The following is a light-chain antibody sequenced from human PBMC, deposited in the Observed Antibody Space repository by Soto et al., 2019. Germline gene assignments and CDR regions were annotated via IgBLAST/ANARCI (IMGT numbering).Light chain of an antibody. V-gene: IGLV2-14*01. CDR3: SSYTSSSTLL. CDR1: SSDVGGYNY. Sequence: QSALTQPASVSGSPGQALTISCTGTSSDVGGYNYVSWYQQNPGKAPKLMIYEVSNRPSGVSNRFSGSKSGNTASLTISGLQAEDEADYYCSSYTSSSTLLFGGGTQLTVL. J-gene: IGLJ2*01. CDR2: EVS.